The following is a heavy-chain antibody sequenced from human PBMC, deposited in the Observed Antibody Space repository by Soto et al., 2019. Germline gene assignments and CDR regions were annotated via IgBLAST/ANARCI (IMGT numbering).Heavy chain of an antibody. Sequence: QMQLVESGGGVVQPGGSLRLSCAASGFTFNYYPMHWVRQAPGKGLEWVAVVSFDGSNKYYADSVKGRFTISKDNSKNTLCLPMNSLRREDTAVYYCARLPGPLVAVLYIYPLDGREAMSDVDVWGQGTTVTVSS. V-gene: IGHV3-30-3*01. CDR2: VSFDGSNK. J-gene: IGHJ6*02. CDR1: GFTFNYYP. CDR3: ARLPGPLVAVLYIYPLDGREAMSDVDV. D-gene: IGHD6-19*01.